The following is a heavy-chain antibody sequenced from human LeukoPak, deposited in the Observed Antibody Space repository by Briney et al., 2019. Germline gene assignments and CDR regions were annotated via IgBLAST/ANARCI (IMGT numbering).Heavy chain of an antibody. Sequence: GGSLRLSCEASGSGFTFGNFALSWVRQAPGKGPEWLSGISASGHYTYYADSMKGRFTISRDNSKNTLYLQMNSLRAEDTAVYYCAKDPTMIVVVIPDYWGQGTLVTVSS. CDR2: ISASGHYT. CDR3: AKDPTMIVVVIPDY. V-gene: IGHV3-23*01. J-gene: IGHJ4*02. D-gene: IGHD3-22*01. CDR1: GSGFTFGNFA.